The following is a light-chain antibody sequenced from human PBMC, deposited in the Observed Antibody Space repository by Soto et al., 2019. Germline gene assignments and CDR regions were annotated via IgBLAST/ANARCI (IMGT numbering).Light chain of an antibody. Sequence: EIQMTQSPSTLSASVGDRATITCRATQGISNYLAWYQQKPGKVPKLLIYAASTLQSGVPSRFSGSGSGTDFTLTISSLQPEDVATYYCQKYDSALGTFGQGTKLDI. CDR1: QGISNY. CDR3: QKYDSALGT. V-gene: IGKV1-27*01. CDR2: AAS. J-gene: IGKJ1*01.